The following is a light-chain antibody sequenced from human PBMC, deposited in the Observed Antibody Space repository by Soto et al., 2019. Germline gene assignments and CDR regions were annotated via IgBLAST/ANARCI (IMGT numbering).Light chain of an antibody. V-gene: IGKV3-11*01. J-gene: IGKJ5*01. CDR2: DTS. CDR3: QQRSNWS. CDR1: QSLSSN. Sequence: EIVLTQFPATLSVSPGDTSTLTCRASQSLSSNLAWYQQRRGQAPRLLMFDTSTRASGTPARFSGSGSGTEFTLTISSLEPEDSAIYYCQQRSNWSFGQGTRLEI.